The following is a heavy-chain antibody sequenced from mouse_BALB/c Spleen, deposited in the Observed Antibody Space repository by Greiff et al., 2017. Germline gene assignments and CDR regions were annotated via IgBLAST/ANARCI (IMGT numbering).Heavy chain of an antibody. V-gene: IGHV5-12-2*01. D-gene: IGHD4-1*01. Sequence: EVKLQESGGGLVQPGGSLKLSCAASGFTFSSYTMSWVRQTPEKRLEWVAYISNGGGSTYYPDTVKGRFTISRDNAKNTLYLQMSSLKSEDTAMYYCARHELGGFAYWGQGTLVTVSA. CDR1: GFTFSSYT. CDR3: ARHELGGFAY. CDR2: ISNGGGST. J-gene: IGHJ3*01.